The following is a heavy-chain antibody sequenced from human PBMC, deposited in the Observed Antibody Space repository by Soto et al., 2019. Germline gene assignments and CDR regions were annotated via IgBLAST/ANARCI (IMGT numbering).Heavy chain of an antibody. V-gene: IGHV2-26*01. Sequence: QVTLKESGPVLVKPTETLTLTCTVSGFSLSNAKMGVSWIRQPPGKALEWLAHISSSDEKSYNTSLKSRLSISNDTSKSQVVLTMTNMDPVDTATYYCARIPSVNTVMAFDYWGQGTLVTVSS. J-gene: IGHJ4*02. CDR1: GFSLSNAKMG. CDR3: ARIPSVNTVMAFDY. D-gene: IGHD5-18*01. CDR2: ISSSDEK.